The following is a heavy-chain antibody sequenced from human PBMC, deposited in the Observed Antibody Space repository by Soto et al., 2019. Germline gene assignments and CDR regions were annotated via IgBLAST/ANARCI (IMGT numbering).Heavy chain of an antibody. CDR2: VYNSGNT. V-gene: IGHV4-4*07. D-gene: IGHD3-16*01. CDR1: GGSMTGYF. CDR3: GRTHWGSGTEY. Sequence: QVQLQESGPGLVKPSETLSLTCTVSGGSMTGYFWSWIRQPAGKALEWIGHVYNSGNTDYNPSLASRITMAVDTSKRQFSLKVEFVTAADTAGDYCGRTHWGSGTEYWGQGILVTVSS. J-gene: IGHJ4*02.